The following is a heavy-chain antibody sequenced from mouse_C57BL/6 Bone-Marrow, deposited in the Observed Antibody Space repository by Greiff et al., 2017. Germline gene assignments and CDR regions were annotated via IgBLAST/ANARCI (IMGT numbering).Heavy chain of an antibody. CDR2: IYPRDGST. CDR3: ARWGFDGYYEGCAMDY. CDR1: GYTFTSYD. Sequence: VQLQQSGPELVKPGASVKLSCKASGYTFTSYDINWVKQRPGQGLEWIGWIYPRDGSTTYNEKFKGKDTLTVAKSSCTAYMGLHSLTSEDSAVYFCARWGFDGYYEGCAMDYWGQGTSVTVSS. V-gene: IGHV1-85*01. J-gene: IGHJ4*01. D-gene: IGHD2-3*01.